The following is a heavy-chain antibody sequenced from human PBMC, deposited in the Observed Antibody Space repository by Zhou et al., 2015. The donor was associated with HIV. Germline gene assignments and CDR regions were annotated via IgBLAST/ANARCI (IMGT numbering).Heavy chain of an antibody. CDR1: GGIFISHA. D-gene: IGHD2-8*01. Sequence: QVSLVQSGSEARKPGSSVKVSCKTSGGIFISHAFSWVRHSPGQGLEWMGGIMPAFGTTNYAQRFQGRVTMTADKSTTTIYMELSSLRSEDTAIYYCASERCQTGVCGAYNWFDPWGQGTLVSVSA. V-gene: IGHV1-69*06. CDR3: ASERCQTGVCGAYNWFDP. CDR2: IMPAFGTT. J-gene: IGHJ5*02.